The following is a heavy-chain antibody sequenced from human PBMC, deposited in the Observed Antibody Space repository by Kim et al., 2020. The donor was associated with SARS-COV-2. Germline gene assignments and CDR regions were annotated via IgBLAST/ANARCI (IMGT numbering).Heavy chain of an antibody. D-gene: IGHD1-26*01. Sequence: SETLSLTCAVYGGSFSGYYWSWIRQPPGKGLEWIGEINHSGSTNYNPSLKSRVTISVDTSKNQFSLKLSSVTAADTAVYYCACGIVGATCGFDPWGQGTLVTVSS. CDR2: INHSGST. CDR3: ACGIVGATCGFDP. V-gene: IGHV4-34*01. CDR1: GGSFSGYY. J-gene: IGHJ5*02.